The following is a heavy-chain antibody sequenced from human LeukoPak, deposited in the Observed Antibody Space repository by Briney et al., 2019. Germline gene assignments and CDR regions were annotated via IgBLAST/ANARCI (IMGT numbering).Heavy chain of an antibody. CDR2: FDPEDGET. CDR3: ARSPPAPMVRTARALYNWFDP. D-gene: IGHD3-10*01. J-gene: IGHJ5*02. V-gene: IGHV1-24*01. Sequence: ASVKVSCKVSGPTPTELSMHWVRQAPGKGLEWMGGFDPEDGETIYAQKCQGRVTMTEDTSTDTAYMEFSSLRSEDMAVYYCARSPPAPMVRTARALYNWFDPWGQGTLVTVSS. CDR1: GPTPTELS.